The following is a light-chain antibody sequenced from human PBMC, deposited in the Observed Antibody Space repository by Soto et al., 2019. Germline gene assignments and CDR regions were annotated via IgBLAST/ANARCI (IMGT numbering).Light chain of an antibody. V-gene: IGLV1-40*01. CDR3: QSYDSSLSVYV. CDR2: GNT. Sequence: QSVLTQPPSVSGAPGQRVTISCTGSSSNIGAGYDVHWYQQLPGTAPKLLIYGNTNRPSGVPDRFSGSKSGTSASLAITGLHAEDEADYYCQSYDSSLSVYVFGGGTQLTVL. CDR1: SSNIGAGYD. J-gene: IGLJ7*01.